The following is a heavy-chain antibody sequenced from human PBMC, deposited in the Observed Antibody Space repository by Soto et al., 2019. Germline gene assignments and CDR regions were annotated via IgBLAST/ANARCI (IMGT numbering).Heavy chain of an antibody. D-gene: IGHD3-22*01. Sequence: EVQLLESGGGLVQPGGSLRLSCAASGFTFSGYGMSWVRQAPGKGLEWVSGISGSGDSTYYAESVKGRFTISRDNSKNTLYLQMNSLRAEDTAFYYCAKALMVVIITSFDYWGQGTLVTASS. J-gene: IGHJ4*02. CDR1: GFTFSGYG. V-gene: IGHV3-23*01. CDR2: ISGSGDST. CDR3: AKALMVVIITSFDY.